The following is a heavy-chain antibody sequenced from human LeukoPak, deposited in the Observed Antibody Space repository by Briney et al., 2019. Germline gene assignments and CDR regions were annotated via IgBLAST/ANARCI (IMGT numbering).Heavy chain of an antibody. D-gene: IGHD3-3*01. CDR3: ARVTGITIFGVVTPAALDI. Sequence: PSETLSLTCTGSGGSISSGSYYWSWIRQPAEKGLEWIGRIYTSGSTNYNPSLKSRVTISVDTSKNQFSLKLSSVTAADTAVYYCARVTGITIFGVVTPAALDIWGPGTMVTVSS. V-gene: IGHV4-61*02. CDR1: GGSISSGSYY. CDR2: IYTSGST. J-gene: IGHJ3*02.